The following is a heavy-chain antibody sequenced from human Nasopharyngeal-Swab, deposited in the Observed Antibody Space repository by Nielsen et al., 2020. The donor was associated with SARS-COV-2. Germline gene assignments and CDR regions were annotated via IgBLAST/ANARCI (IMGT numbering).Heavy chain of an antibody. V-gene: IGHV4-34*01. CDR3: ASLGGSIFVGGFNYFDY. Sequence: WIRQPPGKGLEWIGEINHSGSTYYNPSLKSRVTISVDTSKNQFSLKLSSVTAADTAVYYCASLGGSIFVGGFNYFDYWGQGTLVTVSS. J-gene: IGHJ4*02. CDR2: INHSGST. D-gene: IGHD3-3*01.